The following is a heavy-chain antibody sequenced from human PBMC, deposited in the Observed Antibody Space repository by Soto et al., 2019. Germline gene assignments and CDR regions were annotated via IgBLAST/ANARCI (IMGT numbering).Heavy chain of an antibody. V-gene: IGHV3-9*01. D-gene: IGHD6-19*01. CDR2: ISWNSGSI. J-gene: IGHJ6*02. CDR1: GFTFDDYA. Sequence: EGQLVESGGGLVQPGRSLRLSCAASGFTFDDYAMHWVRQAPGKGLEGVAGISWNSGSIGYADSVKGRFTISRDNAKNSLYLQMNSLRAEDPALYYCANEGIAVAGNRDYGIDVWGQGTTVTASS. CDR3: ANEGIAVAGNRDYGIDV.